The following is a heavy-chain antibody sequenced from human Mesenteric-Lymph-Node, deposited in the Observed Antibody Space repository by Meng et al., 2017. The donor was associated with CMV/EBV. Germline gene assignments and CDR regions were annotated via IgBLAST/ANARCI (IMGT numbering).Heavy chain of an antibody. Sequence: GESLKISCAASGFTLKTNYMSWVRQAPGKGLEWVSVIYSGGHTFYADSVEGRFTISRDDSNNTLYLQMNSLRAEDTASYYCAREPNYFDSIWGQGTLVTVSS. CDR3: AREPNYFDSI. V-gene: IGHV3-53*01. CDR1: GFTLKTNY. CDR2: IYSGGHT. J-gene: IGHJ4*02. D-gene: IGHD3-22*01.